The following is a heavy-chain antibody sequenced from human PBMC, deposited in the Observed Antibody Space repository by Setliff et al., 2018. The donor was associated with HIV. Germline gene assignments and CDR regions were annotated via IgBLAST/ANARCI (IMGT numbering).Heavy chain of an antibody. Sequence: PSETLSLTCAVSGGHISSTKWWSWVRQPPGKGLEWIGEISHSGSTNYNPSLKSRVTISVEKSKNQFSLKLSSVTAADTAVYYCARPTDPGYCSGGSCSLDIWGQGTMVTVSS. J-gene: IGHJ3*02. D-gene: IGHD2-15*01. V-gene: IGHV4-4*02. CDR3: ARPTDPGYCSGGSCSLDI. CDR1: GGHISSTKW. CDR2: ISHSGST.